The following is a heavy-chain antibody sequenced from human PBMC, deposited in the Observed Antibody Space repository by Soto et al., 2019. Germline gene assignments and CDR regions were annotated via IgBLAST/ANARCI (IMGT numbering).Heavy chain of an antibody. CDR3: ANARWEY. J-gene: IGHJ4*02. D-gene: IGHD1-26*01. V-gene: IGHV4-34*01. CDR1: GGSLKANW. CDR2: IYYNGNT. Sequence: PSETLSLTCAVSGGSLKANWWSWVRQPPGKGLEWIGEIYYNGNTNYNASLKSRVTISVDTSRNQFSLRLASVTAADTAIYYCANARWEYWGQGTLVTVSS.